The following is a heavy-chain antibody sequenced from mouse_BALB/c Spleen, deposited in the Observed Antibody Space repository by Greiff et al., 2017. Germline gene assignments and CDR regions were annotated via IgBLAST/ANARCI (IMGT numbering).Heavy chain of an antibody. J-gene: IGHJ1*01. D-gene: IGHD1-1*01. CDR3: ARGPYYGYGYFDV. Sequence: EVKVVESGGGLVKPGGSLKLSCAASGFTFSDYYMYWVRQTPEKRLEWVATISDGGSYTYYPDSVKGRFTISRDNAKNNLYLQMSSLKSEDTAMYYCARGPYYGYGYFDVWGAGTTVTVSS. V-gene: IGHV5-4*02. CDR1: GFTFSDYY. CDR2: ISDGGSYT.